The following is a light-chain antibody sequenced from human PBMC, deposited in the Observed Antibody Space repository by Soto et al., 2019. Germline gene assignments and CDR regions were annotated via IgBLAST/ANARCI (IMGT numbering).Light chain of an antibody. CDR2: SDN. V-gene: IGLV1-44*01. J-gene: IGLJ1*01. CDR1: KSSIESNP. Sequence: QSVLTQPPSASETPGQRVTISCSGSKSSIESNPVNWYQHLPGTAPKLLVYSDNQRLSGVPDRFSGSKSGTSASLAVSGLQSEDEADYYCAAWDGSLKGYVFGAGTKVTVL. CDR3: AAWDGSLKGYV.